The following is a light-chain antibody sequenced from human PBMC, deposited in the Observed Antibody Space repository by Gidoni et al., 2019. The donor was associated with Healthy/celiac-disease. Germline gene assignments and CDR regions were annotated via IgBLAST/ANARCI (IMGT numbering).Light chain of an antibody. Sequence: EIVLTHSPATLSLSPGERATLSCRASQSVSSYLAWYQQQPGQAARLLIYDGSNRATPIPARCSGSGCWTEFTIPISSRVQEDFAVYYCQQRSNWPPFTFGGGTKVEIK. V-gene: IGKV3-11*01. J-gene: IGKJ4*02. CDR1: QSVSSY. CDR3: QQRSNWPPFT. CDR2: DGS.